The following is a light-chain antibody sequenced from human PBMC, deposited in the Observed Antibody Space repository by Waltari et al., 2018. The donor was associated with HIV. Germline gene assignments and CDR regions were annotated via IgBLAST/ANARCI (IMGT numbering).Light chain of an antibody. Sequence: QSALTQPRSVSGSPGQSVTISCTGTSRDVGGYYFVPWYQQLPGKAPRLMIYDVSKRSPGVPDRFSGPKSGNTASLTISGLQADDEADYYCCSYAGIYTGVFGGGTKLTVL. CDR2: DVS. CDR3: CSYAGIYTGV. J-gene: IGLJ3*02. CDR1: SRDVGGYYF. V-gene: IGLV2-11*01.